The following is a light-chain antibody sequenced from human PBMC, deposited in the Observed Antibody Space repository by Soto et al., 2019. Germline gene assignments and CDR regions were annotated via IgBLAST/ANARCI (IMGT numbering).Light chain of an antibody. CDR3: QQYNTFLT. V-gene: IGKV1-9*01. CDR1: QAISSY. CDR2: AAS. J-gene: IGKJ4*01. Sequence: DIQMTQSPSSLSASVVDTVSITCRASQAISSYLAWYQQKPERAPKLLIYAASTLQSGVPSRFSGSGSGTEFTLTITSLQPDDFATYYCQQYNTFLTFGGGTKVDIK.